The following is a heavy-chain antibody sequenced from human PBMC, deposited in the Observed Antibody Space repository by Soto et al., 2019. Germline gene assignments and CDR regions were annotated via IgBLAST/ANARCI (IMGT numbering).Heavy chain of an antibody. V-gene: IGHV1-46*01. J-gene: IGHJ4*02. CDR1: GYTFSSYY. CDR2: INPSGGYT. D-gene: IGHD3-22*01. CDR3: ARGGSYYYDSSVLPVWY. Sequence: GASVKVSCKASGYTFSSYYMNWVRQAPGQGLEWLGIINPSGGYTTYAQRFLGRVTITRDASTSTAHMELGSLSSEDTAVYYCARGGSYYYDSSVLPVWYWGQGTLVTVSS.